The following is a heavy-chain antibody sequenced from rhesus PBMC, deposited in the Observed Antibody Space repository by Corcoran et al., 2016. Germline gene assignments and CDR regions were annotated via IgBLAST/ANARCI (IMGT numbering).Heavy chain of an antibody. CDR2: IKGNSGST. Sequence: QVQLQESAPGLVKPSETLSLPCAVSGASISSYCWNWIRQPPGKGLEWIGEIKGNSGSTNNNPSLTSRVTISKDASKNQFSLKLSSVTAADTTLYYCATLDYSGSYEAFDFWGQGLRVTVSS. D-gene: IGHD3-16*01. CDR1: GASISSYC. J-gene: IGHJ3*01. CDR3: ATLDYSGSYEAFDF. V-gene: IGHV4-80*01.